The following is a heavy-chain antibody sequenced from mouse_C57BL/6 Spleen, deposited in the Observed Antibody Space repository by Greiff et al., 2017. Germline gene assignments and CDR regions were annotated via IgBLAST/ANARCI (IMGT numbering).Heavy chain of an antibody. CDR3: AFDYDVDYAMDY. CDR1: GYTFTSYW. CDR2: IYPGSGST. D-gene: IGHD2-4*01. V-gene: IGHV1-55*01. Sequence: VQLQQSGAELVKPGASVKMSCKASGYTFTSYWITWVKQRPGQGLEWIGDIYPGSGSTNYNEKFKSKATLTVDTSSSTAYMQLSSLTSEDSAVYYCAFDYDVDYAMDYWGQGTSVTVSS. J-gene: IGHJ4*01.